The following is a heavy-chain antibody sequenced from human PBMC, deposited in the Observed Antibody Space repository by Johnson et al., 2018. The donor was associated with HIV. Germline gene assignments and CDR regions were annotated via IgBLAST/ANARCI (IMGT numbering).Heavy chain of an antibody. V-gene: IGHV3-9*01. Sequence: VQLVESGGGLVQPGRSLRLSCAASGFTFDDYAMHWVRQAPGKGLEWVSGISWNSGSIGYADSVKGRFTISRDNAKNSLYLQMNRLRAEDTALYYCAAGGVAATDAFDIWGQGTMVTVSS. CDR2: ISWNSGSI. CDR1: GFTFDDYA. D-gene: IGHD2-15*01. CDR3: AAGGVAATDAFDI. J-gene: IGHJ3*02.